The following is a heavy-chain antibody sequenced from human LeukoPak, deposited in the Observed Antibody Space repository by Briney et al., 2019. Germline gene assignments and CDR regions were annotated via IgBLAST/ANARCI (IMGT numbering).Heavy chain of an antibody. CDR3: ARAGYGDYGYYYYGMDV. D-gene: IGHD4-17*01. CDR2: IYSGGST. J-gene: IGHJ6*02. Sequence: PGGSLRLSCAAPGFTVSSNYMNWVRQAPGKGLEWVSIIYSGGSTYYADSVKGRFTISRDNSKNTLYLQMNSLRAEDTAVHYCARAGYGDYGYYYYGMDVWGQGTTVTVSS. V-gene: IGHV3-53*01. CDR1: GFTVSSNY.